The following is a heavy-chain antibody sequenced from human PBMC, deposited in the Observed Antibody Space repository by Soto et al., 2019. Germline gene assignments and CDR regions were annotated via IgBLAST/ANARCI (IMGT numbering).Heavy chain of an antibody. Sequence: RSLILTCAASGFAFIDYWMSWVLQAPGKGREWVGDIMKDGGITAHGDSVKGRFTIPRDNAKNSVYLPMNSLRVEHTAKYFYVRNRDLHRFHLWGQGT. V-gene: IGHV3-7*05. J-gene: IGHJ5*02. CDR2: IMKDGGIT. CDR1: GFAFIDYW. CDR3: VRNRDLHRFHL. D-gene: IGHD3-3*01.